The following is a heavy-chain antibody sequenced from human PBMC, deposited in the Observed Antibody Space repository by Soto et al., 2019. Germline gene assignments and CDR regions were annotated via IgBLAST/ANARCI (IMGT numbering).Heavy chain of an antibody. CDR3: AKWEERYFQD. V-gene: IGHV3-30-3*02. CDR1: GFTFNSFT. D-gene: IGHD1-26*01. J-gene: IGHJ1*01. CDR2: ISHDGSHK. Sequence: QVQLVESGGGVVKPGRSLRLSCAASGFTFNSFTMHWVRQAPGKGLEWVAVISHDGSHKYSADSVKGRFTISRDDSKNTLYLQMSSLRVEDTAIYYCAKWEERYFQDCGHGTLVTVSS.